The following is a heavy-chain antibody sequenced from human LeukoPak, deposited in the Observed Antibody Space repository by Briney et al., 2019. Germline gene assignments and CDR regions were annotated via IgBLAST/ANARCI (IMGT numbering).Heavy chain of an antibody. CDR2: ISYYANYK. CDR1: GFTFSKYV. Sequence: GGSLRLSCAGSGFTFSKYVMHWVRQAPGKGLEWVAVISYYANYKYYAYSVKGRFTISMDNSNNTLFLQFGSLRSEDTAVYYCARGRIVAGTRLDYWGRGTLVPVS. D-gene: IGHD6-19*01. J-gene: IGHJ4*02. V-gene: IGHV3-30*03. CDR3: ARGRIVAGTRLDY.